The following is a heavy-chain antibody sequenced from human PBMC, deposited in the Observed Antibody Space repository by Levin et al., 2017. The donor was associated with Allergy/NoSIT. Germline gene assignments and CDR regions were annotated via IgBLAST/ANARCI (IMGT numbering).Heavy chain of an antibody. D-gene: IGHD6-19*01. CDR2: ISSSSTYI. V-gene: IGHV3-21*01. J-gene: IGHJ4*02. CDR1: RFTFSTYS. CDR3: ARGEMYSSGWYASY. Sequence: GGSLRLSCAASRFTFSTYSMIWVRQAPGKGLEWVSSISSSSTYIYYADSVKGRFTISRDNAKNSLYLQMNSLRAEDTAVYYCARGEMYSSGWYASYWGQGTLVTVSS.